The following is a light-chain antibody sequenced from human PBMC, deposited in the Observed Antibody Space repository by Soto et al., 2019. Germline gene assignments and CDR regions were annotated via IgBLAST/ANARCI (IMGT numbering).Light chain of an antibody. CDR3: QQYGSSRWT. CDR2: GAS. CDR1: QSVSSSY. V-gene: IGKV3-20*01. Sequence: EIVLTQSPGTLSFAPGERATLSCRASQSVSSSYLAWSQQKPGQAPRLLIYGASSRATGIPDRYSGSGSGTDFTLTISRLEPQEFAVYYCQQYGSSRWTFGQGTKVEIK. J-gene: IGKJ1*01.